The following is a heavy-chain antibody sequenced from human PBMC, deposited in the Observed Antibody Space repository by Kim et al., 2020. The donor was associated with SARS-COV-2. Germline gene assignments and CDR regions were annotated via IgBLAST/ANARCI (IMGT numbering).Heavy chain of an antibody. V-gene: IGHV6-1*01. Sequence: SQTLSLTCAISGDSVSSNSAAWNWIRQSPSRGLEWLGRTYYRSNWFSDFAVAVESRITINGDTSKNQVSLQLFSVVPEDTAVYFCAREATGGLDYFDLWGQGTLVTVSS. CDR1: GDSVSSNSAA. CDR2: TYYRSNWFS. CDR3: AREATGGLDYFDL. D-gene: IGHD1-26*01. J-gene: IGHJ4*02.